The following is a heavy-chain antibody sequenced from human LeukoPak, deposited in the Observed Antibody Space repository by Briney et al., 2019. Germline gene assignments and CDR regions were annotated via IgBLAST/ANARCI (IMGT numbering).Heavy chain of an antibody. CDR3: AKEGTHYAFDY. CDR2: ISYDETDE. Sequence: GGSLRLSCAASRFTLSSYTMHWVRQAPGKGLEWVALISYDETDEYYADSVKGRFSISRDNSKNTLYLQINSLRAEDTAVYYCAKEGTHYAFDYWGQGTLVTVSS. J-gene: IGHJ4*02. V-gene: IGHV3-30*04. CDR1: RFTLSSYT. D-gene: IGHD4-17*01.